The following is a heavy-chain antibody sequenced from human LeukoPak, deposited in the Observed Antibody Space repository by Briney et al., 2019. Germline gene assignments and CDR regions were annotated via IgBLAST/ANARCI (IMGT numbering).Heavy chain of an antibody. V-gene: IGHV4-39*01. CDR3: ARHTGYISGEYSNYEDS. CDR2: IYYTGST. CDR1: GGSIKTSRYY. D-gene: IGHD4-11*01. Sequence: PSETLSLTCTVSGGSIKTSRYYWAWFRQPPGKGREWIGSIYYTGSTYYNPSLKSRVTISVDTSKNQFSLKLTSVTAADTALYYCARHTGYISGEYSNYEDSWGQGTLVTVSS. J-gene: IGHJ4*02.